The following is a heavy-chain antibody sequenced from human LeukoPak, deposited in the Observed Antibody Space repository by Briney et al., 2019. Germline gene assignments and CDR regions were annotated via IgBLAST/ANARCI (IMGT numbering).Heavy chain of an antibody. V-gene: IGHV1-2*02. D-gene: IGHD5-18*01. Sequence: ASVKVSCKTSGYSSTDYYMHWVRQAPGQGLEWMGWISPNSGDRKYAQKFQGRVTMTRDTSISTAYMELSSLRSDDTAVYYCARMGDYSYLDCWGQGTLVTVSS. J-gene: IGHJ4*02. CDR1: GYSSTDYY. CDR2: ISPNSGDR. CDR3: ARMGDYSYLDC.